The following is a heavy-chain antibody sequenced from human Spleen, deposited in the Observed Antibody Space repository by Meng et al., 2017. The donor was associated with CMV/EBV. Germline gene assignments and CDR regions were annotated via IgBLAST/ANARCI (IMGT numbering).Heavy chain of an antibody. Sequence: YSFTNDWIGWVRQMPGKGLEWMGIIYPGDSDTIDSTSFQGQVIISADKSISTAYLQWSSLKASDTAMYYCARRLGSGTYRPGLMDVWGQGTTVTVSS. CDR2: IYPGDSDT. CDR1: YSFTNDW. V-gene: IGHV5-51*01. D-gene: IGHD3-10*01. CDR3: ARRLGSGTYRPGLMDV. J-gene: IGHJ6*02.